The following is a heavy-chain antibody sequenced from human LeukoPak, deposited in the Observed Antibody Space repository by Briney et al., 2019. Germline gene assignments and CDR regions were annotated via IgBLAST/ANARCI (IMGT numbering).Heavy chain of an antibody. V-gene: IGHV4-39*01. CDR3: ARGDYDSSGYYVGYNWFDP. CDR2: IHYSGST. CDR1: GGSISSSSYY. D-gene: IGHD3-22*01. Sequence: SETLSLTCTVSGGSISSSSYYWGWIRQPPGKGLEWIGSIHYSGSTYYNPSLKSRVTISVDTSKNQFSLKLSSVTAADTAVYYCARGDYDSSGYYVGYNWFDPWGQGTLVTVSS. J-gene: IGHJ5*02.